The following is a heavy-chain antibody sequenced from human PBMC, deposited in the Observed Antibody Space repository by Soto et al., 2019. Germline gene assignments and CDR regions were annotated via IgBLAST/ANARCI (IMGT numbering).Heavy chain of an antibody. CDR2: VEVENDDR. CDR1: GITFSDLH. D-gene: IGHD1-26*01. Sequence: EVLLQQSGAEAREPGGVVKMSCAVSGITFSDLHMHWVKQAPGTGLEWVGLVEVENDDRLYAEKYRGRLNINTDTSRHTSYLELTSLTSDDTAIYFCAAVRGSLGSLSFDYWGQGTPVTVSA. J-gene: IGHJ4*02. V-gene: IGHV1-69-2*01. CDR3: AAVRGSLGSLSFDY.